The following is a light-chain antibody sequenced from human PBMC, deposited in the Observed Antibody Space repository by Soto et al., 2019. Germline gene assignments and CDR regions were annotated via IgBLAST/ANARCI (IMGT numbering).Light chain of an antibody. CDR2: DAS. CDR3: QQYNSSPLT. CDR1: QSISDW. V-gene: IGKV1-5*01. Sequence: GDRVTLTCRANQSISDWLAWYQQKPGKAPNLLIYDASNLESGVPSRFSGSGSGTEFTLTISSLQPDDFATYYCQQYNSSPLTFGGGTKMEIK. J-gene: IGKJ4*01.